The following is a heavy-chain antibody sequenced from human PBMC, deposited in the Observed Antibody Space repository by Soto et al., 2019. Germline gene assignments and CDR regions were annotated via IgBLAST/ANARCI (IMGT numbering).Heavy chain of an antibody. J-gene: IGHJ6*02. CDR3: ARDLVPAAMPDYYYYGMDV. CDR2: IFYSGNT. Sequence: SETLSLTCTVSTGTMRDYYWSWIRQSPGKGLEWIGYIFYSGNTNYNPALKSRVTVSVDMAKSLFSLKLNSVTAADTAVYYCARDLVPAAMPDYYYYGMDVWGQGTTVTVSS. D-gene: IGHD2-2*01. CDR1: TGTMRDYY. V-gene: IGHV4-59*01.